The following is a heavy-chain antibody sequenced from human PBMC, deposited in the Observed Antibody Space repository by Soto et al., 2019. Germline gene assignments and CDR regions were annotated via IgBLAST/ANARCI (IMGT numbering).Heavy chain of an antibody. D-gene: IGHD3-10*01. J-gene: IGHJ2*01. CDR2: ISYDGSNK. V-gene: IGHV3-30*18. CDR1: GFTFSSYG. Sequence: GGSLRLSCAASGFTFSSYGMHWVRQAPGKGLEWVAVISYDGSNKYYADSVKGRFTISRHNSKNTLYLQMNSLRAEDTAVYYCAKERGEVLRWYFDLWGRGTLVTVSS. CDR3: AKERGEVLRWYFDL.